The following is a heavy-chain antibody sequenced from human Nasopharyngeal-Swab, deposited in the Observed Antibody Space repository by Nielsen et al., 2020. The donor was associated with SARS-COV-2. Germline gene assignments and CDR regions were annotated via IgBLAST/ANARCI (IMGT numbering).Heavy chain of an antibody. CDR2: INTDGSST. CDR3: AKGVILWGRGNFDY. V-gene: IGHV3-74*01. D-gene: IGHD2-21*01. Sequence: WIRQPPGKGLLWVSRINTDGSSTPYADSVKGRFTISRDNAKNTLYLQMNSLRAEDTAVYYCAKGVILWGRGNFDYWGQGTLVTVSS. J-gene: IGHJ4*02.